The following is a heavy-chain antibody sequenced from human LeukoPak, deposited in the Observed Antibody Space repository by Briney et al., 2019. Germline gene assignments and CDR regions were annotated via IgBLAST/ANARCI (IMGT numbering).Heavy chain of an antibody. CDR2: IDGNGGGT. CDR3: AKVWGMTDGGCLYSFDY. D-gene: IGHD5-24*01. J-gene: IGHJ4*02. Sequence: GGSLRLSCAASGFTFGSYAMNWVRQAPGKGLEWVSTIDGNGGGTYYADSVKGRFTISRDDSKNTLYLQMNSLRAEDTAIYYCAKVWGMTDGGCLYSFDYWGQGTLVTVSS. V-gene: IGHV3-23*01. CDR1: GFTFGSYA.